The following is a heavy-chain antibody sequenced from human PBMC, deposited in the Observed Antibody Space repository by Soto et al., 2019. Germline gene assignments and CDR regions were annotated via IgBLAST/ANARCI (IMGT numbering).Heavy chain of an antibody. V-gene: IGHV4-30-4*01. CDR2: IYYSGST. J-gene: IGHJ4*02. CDR1: GGSISSGDYY. CDR3: AREPISSLSRGFDY. D-gene: IGHD3-16*02. Sequence: SETLSLTCTVSGGSISSGDYYWSWIRQPPGKGLEWIGYIYYSGSTYYNPSLKSRVTISVDTSKNQFSLKLSSVTAADTAVYYCAREPISSLSRGFDYWGQGTLVTSPQ.